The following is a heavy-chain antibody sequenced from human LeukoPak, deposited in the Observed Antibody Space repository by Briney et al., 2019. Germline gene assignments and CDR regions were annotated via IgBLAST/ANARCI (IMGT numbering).Heavy chain of an antibody. CDR3: ARDPSSVTLYFFDY. CDR2: INPNSGGT. J-gene: IGHJ4*02. D-gene: IGHD4-11*01. V-gene: IGHV1-2*02. CDR1: GYTFTGYY. Sequence: GASVKVSCKASGYTFTGYYMHWVRQAPGQGLEWMGWINPNSGGTNYAQKFQGRVTMSRDTSISTAYMDLSSLSPDDAAVYYCARDPSSVTLYFFDYWGQGTLVTVSS.